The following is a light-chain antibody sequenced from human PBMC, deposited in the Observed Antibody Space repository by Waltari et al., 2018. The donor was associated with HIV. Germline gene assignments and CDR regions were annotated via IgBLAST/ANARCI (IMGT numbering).Light chain of an antibody. CDR2: AND. J-gene: IGLJ2*01. V-gene: IGLV1-40*01. CDR3: QSYDSALSGSV. Sequence: QSVLTQPPSVSGAPGQRVTISCTGSSSNIGAGYDVHWYQQLPGTAPKLVISANDNRPPGVPDRFSGSKSGTSASLAITGLQAEDDADYYCQSYDSALSGSVFGGGTKLTVL. CDR1: SSNIGAGYD.